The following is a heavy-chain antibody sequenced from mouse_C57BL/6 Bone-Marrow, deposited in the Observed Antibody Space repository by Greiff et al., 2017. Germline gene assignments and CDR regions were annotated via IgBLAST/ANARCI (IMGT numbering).Heavy chain of an antibody. CDR3: THYYYGSYYFDY. D-gene: IGHD1-1*01. J-gene: IGHJ2*01. V-gene: IGHV14-4*01. CDR1: GFNIKDDY. Sequence: EVQLQQSGAELVRPGASVKLSCTASGFNIKDDYMHRVKQRPEQGLEWIGWIDPENGDTEYASKFQGKATITADTSSNTAYLQLSSLTSEDTAVYYCTHYYYGSYYFDYWGQGTTLTVSS. CDR2: IDPENGDT.